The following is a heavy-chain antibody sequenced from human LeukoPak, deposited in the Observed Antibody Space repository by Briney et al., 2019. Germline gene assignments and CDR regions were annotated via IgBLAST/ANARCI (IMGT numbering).Heavy chain of an antibody. CDR2: ITPFNGNT. CDR3: ARSEFKGAFDI. CDR1: GYTFTYRY. Sequence: GASVKVSCKASGYTFTYRYLHWVRQAPGQALEWMGWITPFNGNTNYAQKFQDRVTITRDRSMSTAYMELSSLRSEDTAMCYCARSEFKGAFDIWGQGTMVTVSS. J-gene: IGHJ3*02. V-gene: IGHV1-45*02.